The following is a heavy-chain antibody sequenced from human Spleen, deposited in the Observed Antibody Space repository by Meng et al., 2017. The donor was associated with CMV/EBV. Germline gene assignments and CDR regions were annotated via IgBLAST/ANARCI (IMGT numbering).Heavy chain of an antibody. CDR1: GFTFADYA. CDR3: ARDREHFWSGYVPFDY. J-gene: IGHJ4*02. D-gene: IGHD3-3*02. Sequence: GESLKISCAASGFTFADYAMHWVRQAPGKGLEWVSSISSSSSYIYYADSVKGRFTISRDNAKNSLYLQINSLRAEDTAVYYCARDREHFWSGYVPFDYWGQGTLVTVSS. V-gene: IGHV3-21*01. CDR2: ISSSSSYI.